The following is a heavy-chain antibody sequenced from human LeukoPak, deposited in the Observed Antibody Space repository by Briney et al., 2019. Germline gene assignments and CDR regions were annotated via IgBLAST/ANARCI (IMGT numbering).Heavy chain of an antibody. V-gene: IGHV3-23*01. CDR2: ISGSGGST. Sequence: PGGSLRLSCAASGFTFSSYAMSWVRQAPGKGLEWVSAISGSGGSTYYADSVKGRFTISRDNSKNTLYLQMNSLRAEDTAVYYCAKGPQVLTFGGVIVTRGFDYWGQGTLVTVSS. CDR1: GFTFSSYA. J-gene: IGHJ4*02. CDR3: AKGPQVLTFGGVIVTRGFDY. D-gene: IGHD3-16*02.